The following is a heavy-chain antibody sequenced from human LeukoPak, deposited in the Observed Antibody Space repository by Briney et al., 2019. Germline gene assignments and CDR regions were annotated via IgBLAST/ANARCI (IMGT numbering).Heavy chain of an antibody. CDR3: ARVSRELPYFDY. CDR2: ISSSSSYI. CDR1: GFTFSSYS. V-gene: IGHV3-21*01. D-gene: IGHD1-26*01. Sequence: AGGSLRLSCAASGFTFSSYSMNWVRQAPGKGLGWVSSISSSSSYIYYADSVRGRFTISRDNAKNSLYLQMNSLRAEDTAVYYCARVSRELPYFDYWGQGTLVTVSS. J-gene: IGHJ4*02.